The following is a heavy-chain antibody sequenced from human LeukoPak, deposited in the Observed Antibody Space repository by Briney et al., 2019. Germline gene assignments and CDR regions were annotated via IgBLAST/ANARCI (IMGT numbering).Heavy chain of an antibody. D-gene: IGHD2-15*01. Sequence: PGGSLRLSCASSGFTFSFYWMHWVRQAPGKGLVWVSRINNDGRSTSYAGSVKGRFTISRDNAKNTLYLQMNSLRAEDTAVYYCARDNEYCNGGTCRLDYWGQGALVSVSS. CDR3: ARDNEYCNGGTCRLDY. CDR2: INNDGRST. V-gene: IGHV3-74*01. J-gene: IGHJ4*02. CDR1: GFTFSFYW.